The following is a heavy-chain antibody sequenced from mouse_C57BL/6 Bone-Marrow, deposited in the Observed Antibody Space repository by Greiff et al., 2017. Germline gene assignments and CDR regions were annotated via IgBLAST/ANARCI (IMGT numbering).Heavy chain of an antibody. J-gene: IGHJ4*01. CDR2: ISSGGDYI. CDR1: GFTFSSYA. V-gene: IGHV5-9-1*02. Sequence: EVQGVESGEGLVKPGGSLKLSCAASGFTFSSYAMSWVRQTPEKRLEWVAYISSGGDYIYYADTVKGRFTISRDNARNTPYLQMSRLKSEDTAMYYCTRDYYGGGAYAMDYWGQGTSVTVSS. D-gene: IGHD1-1*01. CDR3: TRDYYGGGAYAMDY.